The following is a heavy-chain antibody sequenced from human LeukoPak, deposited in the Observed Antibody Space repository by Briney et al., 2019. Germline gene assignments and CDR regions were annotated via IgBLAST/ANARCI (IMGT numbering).Heavy chain of an antibody. CDR1: GGSISSYY. J-gene: IGHJ4*02. D-gene: IGHD6-13*01. Sequence: PSETLSLTCTVSGGSISSYYWSWIRQPPGKGLEWIGYIYYSGSTNYNPSLKSRVTISVDTSKNQFSLKLSSVTAADTAVYYCARDPEAIAAADYWGQGTLVTVSS. CDR2: IYYSGST. CDR3: ARDPEAIAAADY. V-gene: IGHV4-59*12.